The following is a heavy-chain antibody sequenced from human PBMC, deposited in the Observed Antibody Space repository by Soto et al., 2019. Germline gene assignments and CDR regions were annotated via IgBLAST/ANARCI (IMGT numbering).Heavy chain of an antibody. V-gene: IGHV3-23*01. J-gene: IGHJ4*02. Sequence: EVQLLESGGGLVQPGGSLRLSCAASGFTFSNYAMKWVRQAPGKGLEWVSVIGSGGDGIHYADSVEGRFTIPRDNSKNTVNLQMNSLRAEDTAVYYCATYGQHLMDYWGQGTLVTVSS. CDR2: IGSGGDGI. CDR1: GFTFSNYA. CDR3: ATYGQHLMDY. D-gene: IGHD4-17*01.